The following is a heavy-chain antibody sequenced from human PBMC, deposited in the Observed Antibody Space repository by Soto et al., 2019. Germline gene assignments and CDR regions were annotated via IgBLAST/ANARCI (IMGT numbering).Heavy chain of an antibody. CDR2: ISAYNGNT. CDR1: GYTFTNFG. V-gene: IGHV1-18*01. Sequence: QVQLVQSGAEVKKPGASVKVSCKTSGYTFTNFGLSWVRQAPGQGLEWMGWISAYNGNTNYAQNFQGRVTMTTDTSTSTAYMELRSLKSDDTAVYSCARGGTPIDYWAREPWSPSPQ. J-gene: IGHJ4*02. CDR3: ARGGTPIDY. D-gene: IGHD3-16*01.